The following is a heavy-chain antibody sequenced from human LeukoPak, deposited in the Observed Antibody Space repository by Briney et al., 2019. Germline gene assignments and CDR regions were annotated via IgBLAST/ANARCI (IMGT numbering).Heavy chain of an antibody. D-gene: IGHD2-2*02. CDR2: FDPEDGET. CDR3: ATDVPPFLVPAAIGDFDY. Sequence: ASVKVSCKVSGYTLTELSTHWVRQAPGKGLEWMGGFDPEDGETIYAQKFQGRVTMTEDTSTDTAYMELSSLRSEDTAVYYCATDVPPFLVPAAIGDFDYWGQGTLVTVSS. J-gene: IGHJ4*02. CDR1: GYTLTELS. V-gene: IGHV1-24*01.